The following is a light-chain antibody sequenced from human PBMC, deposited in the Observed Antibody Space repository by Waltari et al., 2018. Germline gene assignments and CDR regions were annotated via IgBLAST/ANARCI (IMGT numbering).Light chain of an antibody. CDR2: VNSDGSH. CDR1: SGHSSNI. V-gene: IGLV4-69*01. CDR3: QTGGHGTWV. J-gene: IGLJ3*02. Sequence: QLVLTQSPSASASLGASVKLTCTLDSGHSSNIIAWLQQQPEKGPRYLMKVNSDGSHSTGAEIPDRFSGSSSGAGRYLTIASLQSEDEADYYCQTGGHGTWVFGGGTKLTVL.